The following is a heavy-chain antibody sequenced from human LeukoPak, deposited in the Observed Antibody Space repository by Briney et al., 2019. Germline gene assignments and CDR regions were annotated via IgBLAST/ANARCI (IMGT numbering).Heavy chain of an antibody. Sequence: GGSLRLSCAVSGLTFSNFAMAWVRQAPGKGLDWVAGISGGAENTYYGDSAKGRFTISRDNSKNTVDLEMNSLSAEDTAVYFCATYDVMNGCLDYWGQGAQVTVSS. D-gene: IGHD3/OR15-3a*01. J-gene: IGHJ4*02. CDR2: ISGGAENT. CDR1: GLTFSNFA. V-gene: IGHV3-23*01. CDR3: ATYDVMNGCLDY.